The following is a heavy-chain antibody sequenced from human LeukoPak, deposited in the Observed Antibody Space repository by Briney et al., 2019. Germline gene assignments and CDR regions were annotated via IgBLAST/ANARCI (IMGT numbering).Heavy chain of an antibody. V-gene: IGHV3-30*19. Sequence: GGSLRLSCAASGFTFSSYGMHWVRQAPGKGLEWVAVISIDGNNKYYADSVKGRFTISRDNSKNTLYLQMNSLRAEDTAVYYCARDKGGSYGVFDYWGQGTLATISS. CDR3: ARDKGGSYGVFDY. J-gene: IGHJ4*02. CDR2: ISIDGNNK. CDR1: GFTFSSYG. D-gene: IGHD1-26*01.